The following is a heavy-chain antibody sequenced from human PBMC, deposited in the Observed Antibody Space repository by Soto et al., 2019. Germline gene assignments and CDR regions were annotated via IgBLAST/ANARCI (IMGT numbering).Heavy chain of an antibody. J-gene: IGHJ5*02. CDR1: GFTFSSYS. CDR3: AREGSLNWFDP. CDR2: ISSSSSTI. V-gene: IGHV3-48*02. D-gene: IGHD1-26*01. Sequence: EVPLVESGGGLVQPGGSLRLSCAASGFTFSSYSMNWVRQAPGKGLEWVSYISSSSSTIYYADSVKGRVTISRDNAKNSRYLQMNSLRDEDTAVYYCAREGSLNWFDPWGQGTLVTVSS.